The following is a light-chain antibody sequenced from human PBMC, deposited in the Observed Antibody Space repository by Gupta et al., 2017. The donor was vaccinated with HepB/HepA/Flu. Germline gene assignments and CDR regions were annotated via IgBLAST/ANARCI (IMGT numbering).Light chain of an antibody. CDR3: NSFTSSSTLV. CDR1: SSDVGLYDF. Sequence: QSALTQPASVSGSPGQSITISCTGTSSDVGLYDFVSWYQQHPGRAPKLIIYDVYNRPSGISDRFSGSKSGNTASLTISGLQAEDEADDYCNSFTSSSTLVFGGGTKVTVL. CDR2: DVY. V-gene: IGLV2-14*03. J-gene: IGLJ2*01.